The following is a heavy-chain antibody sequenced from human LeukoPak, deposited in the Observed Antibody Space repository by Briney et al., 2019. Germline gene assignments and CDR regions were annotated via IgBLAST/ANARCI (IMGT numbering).Heavy chain of an antibody. CDR3: ARGDNDYGDYEYFQH. V-gene: IGHV4-4*07. CDR2: IYTSGST. Sequence: SETLSFTCTVSGGSISSYYWSWIRQPAGKGLEWIGRIYTSGSTNYNPSLKSRVTMSVDTSKNQFSLKLSSVTAADTAVYYCARGDNDYGDYEYFQHWGQGTLVTVSS. D-gene: IGHD4-17*01. J-gene: IGHJ1*01. CDR1: GGSISSYY.